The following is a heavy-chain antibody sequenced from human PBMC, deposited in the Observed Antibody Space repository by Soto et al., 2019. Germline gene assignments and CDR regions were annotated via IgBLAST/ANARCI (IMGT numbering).Heavy chain of an antibody. D-gene: IGHD2-2*01. J-gene: IGHJ4*02. CDR1: GGSISSYY. CDR3: ARRSPYCSSTSCYPSYFDF. V-gene: IGHV4-59*08. CDR2: IYYSGST. Sequence: PSETLSLTCTVSGGSISSYYWSWIRQPPGKGLEWIGYIYYSGSTNYNPSLKSRVTISVDTSKNQFSLKLSSVTAADTAVYYCARRSPYCSSTSCYPSYFDFWGQGTLVTVSS.